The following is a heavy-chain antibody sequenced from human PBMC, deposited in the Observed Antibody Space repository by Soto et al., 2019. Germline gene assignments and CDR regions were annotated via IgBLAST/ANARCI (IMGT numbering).Heavy chain of an antibody. CDR3: ARDFHCGGDCYSGYYFGMDV. J-gene: IGHJ6*02. CDR1: GYTFTSYG. D-gene: IGHD2-21*02. CDR2: ISAYNGNT. V-gene: IGHV1-18*04. Sequence: ASVKVSCKASGYTFTSYGISWVRQAPGQGLEWMGWISAYNGNTNYAQKLQGRVTMTTDTSTSTAYMELRSLRSDDTAVYYCARDFHCGGDCYSGYYFGMDVWGQGTTVTVSS.